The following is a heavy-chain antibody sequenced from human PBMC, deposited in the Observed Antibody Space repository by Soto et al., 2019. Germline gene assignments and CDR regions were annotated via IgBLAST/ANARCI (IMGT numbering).Heavy chain of an antibody. Sequence: PGGSLRLSCAASGFTFSSCAMSWVRQAPGKGLEWVSGISGSDGNTCYADSVKGRFTISRDNSKNTLYLQMNSLRAEDTAVYFCAKDLVGIVGKFFDYWGQGTLVTVSS. D-gene: IGHD1-26*01. V-gene: IGHV3-23*01. CDR1: GFTFSSCA. J-gene: IGHJ4*02. CDR3: AKDLVGIVGKFFDY. CDR2: ISGSDGNT.